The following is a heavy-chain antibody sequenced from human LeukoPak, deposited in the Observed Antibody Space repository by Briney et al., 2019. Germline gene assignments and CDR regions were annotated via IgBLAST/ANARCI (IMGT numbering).Heavy chain of an antibody. V-gene: IGHV3-74*03. CDR2: INSDGSRT. CDR1: GFTFNSYW. Sequence: GGSLRLSCAASGFTFNSYWMHWVRQVPGKGLVWVSRINSDGSRTTYADSVKGRFTISRDNAKNTLYLQMSSLTAKDTAVYYCAKDRSIGTYYTFDSWGQGTLVTVSS. J-gene: IGHJ4*02. CDR3: AKDRSIGTYYTFDS. D-gene: IGHD1-26*01.